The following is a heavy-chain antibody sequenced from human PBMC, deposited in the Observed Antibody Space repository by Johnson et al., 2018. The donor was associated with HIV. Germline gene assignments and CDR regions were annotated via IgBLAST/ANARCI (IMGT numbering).Heavy chain of an antibody. CDR3: AREGGGVITVGGGIVPPGAFDI. V-gene: IGHV3-74*01. CDR1: EFMFSNYW. Sequence: VKLVESGGGLVQPGGSLRLSCAASEFMFSNYWMHWVRQAPGKGLVWVSRINREGSSTDSADSVKGRFTISRDTAKNTLYLQMNSLRAEDTAIYYCAREGGGVITVGGGIVPPGAFDIWGQGTMVTVSS. CDR2: INREGSST. D-gene: IGHD3-16*02. J-gene: IGHJ3*02.